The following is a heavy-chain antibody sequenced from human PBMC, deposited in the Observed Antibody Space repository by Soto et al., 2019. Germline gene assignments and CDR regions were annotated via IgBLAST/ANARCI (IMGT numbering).Heavy chain of an antibody. J-gene: IGHJ6*02. CDR3: ARDFMDSSGYYYYYYYGMDV. D-gene: IGHD3-22*01. V-gene: IGHV3-48*01. CDR2: ISSSSSTI. CDR1: GFTFSSYS. Sequence: GGSLRLSCAASGFTFSSYSMNWVRQAPGKGLEWASYISSSSSTIYYADSVKGRFTISRDNAKNSLYLQMNSLRAEDTAVYYCARDFMDSSGYYYYYYYGMDVWGQGTTVTVSS.